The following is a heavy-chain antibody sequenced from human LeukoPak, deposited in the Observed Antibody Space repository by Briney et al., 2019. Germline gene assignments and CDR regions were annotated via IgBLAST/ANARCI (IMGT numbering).Heavy chain of an antibody. CDR3: AKDSGSGSYSHDAFDI. D-gene: IGHD3-10*01. J-gene: IGHJ3*02. V-gene: IGHV3-9*01. CDR1: GFTFDDYA. CDR2: ISWNSGSI. Sequence: SLRLSCAASGFTFDDYAMHWFRQAPGKGLEWVSGISWNSGSIGYADSVKGRFTISRDNAKNSLYLQMNSLRAEDTALYYCAKDSGSGSYSHDAFDIWGQGTMVTVSS.